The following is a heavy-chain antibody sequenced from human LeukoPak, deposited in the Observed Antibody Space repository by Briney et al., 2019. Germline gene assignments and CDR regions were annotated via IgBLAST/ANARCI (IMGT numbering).Heavy chain of an antibody. V-gene: IGHV1-2*06. CDR1: GYAFTGYY. Sequence: GASVKVSCKASGYAFTGYYMHWVRQAPGQGLEWMVRINPNSGGTNYAQKFQGRVTMTRDTSISTAYMELSRLRSDDTAVYYCARLDAGYYDSSGHYDYWGQGTLVTVSS. J-gene: IGHJ4*02. CDR3: ARLDAGYYDSSGHYDY. CDR2: INPNSGGT. D-gene: IGHD3-22*01.